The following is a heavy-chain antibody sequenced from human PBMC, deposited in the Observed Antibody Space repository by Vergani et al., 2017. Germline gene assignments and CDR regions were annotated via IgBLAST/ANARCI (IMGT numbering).Heavy chain of an antibody. D-gene: IGHD2-2*01. Sequence: QVQLQESGPGLVKPSETLSLTCTVSTDSVSNTFYYWGWIRQTPGKGLEWIGSIYYSGSTYYNPSLESRVTISVDTSKNQFSLKLSSVTAADTAVYYCGSSTQGYYYYYMDVWGKGTTVTVSS. J-gene: IGHJ6*03. CDR1: TDSVSNTFYY. CDR2: IYYSGST. V-gene: IGHV4-39*07. CDR3: GSSTQGYYYYYMDV.